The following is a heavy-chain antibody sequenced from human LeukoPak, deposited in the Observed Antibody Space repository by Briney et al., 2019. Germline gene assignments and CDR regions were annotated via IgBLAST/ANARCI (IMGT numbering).Heavy chain of an antibody. CDR2: INQDGSKK. D-gene: IGHD2-21*01. CDR1: AFTCSSYW. V-gene: IGHV3-7*01. CDR3: ARMMTVWYFDY. Sequence: PGGSLTLSFAASAFTCSSYWMSWVRQPPGKGLEWVGSINQDGSKKYYVDSVKVRFTISRDNAKNSLYLQMNSLRAEDTAVYYCARMMTVWYFDYWGQGTLVTVSS. J-gene: IGHJ4*02.